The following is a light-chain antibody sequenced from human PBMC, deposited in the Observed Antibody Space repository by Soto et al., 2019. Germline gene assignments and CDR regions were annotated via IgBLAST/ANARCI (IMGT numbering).Light chain of an antibody. J-gene: IGLJ1*01. V-gene: IGLV2-23*01. CDR3: CSYAGSSTYV. CDR2: EGS. Sequence: QDARTQPASVCGSPGQSITISCTGTSSDVGSYNLVSWYQQHPGKAPKLRIYEGSKRPSGVSNRFSGSKSGNTASLTISGLQAEDEADYYCCSYAGSSTYVFGTGTKVTV. CDR1: SSDVGSYNL.